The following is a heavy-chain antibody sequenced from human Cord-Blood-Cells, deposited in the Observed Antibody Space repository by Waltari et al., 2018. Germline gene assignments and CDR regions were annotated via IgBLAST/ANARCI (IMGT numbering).Heavy chain of an antibody. CDR3: ARVDYDFWSGYIDY. CDR2: IYYSGST. J-gene: IGHJ4*02. Sequence: QVQLQESGPGLVKPSQPLSLTCTVSGGSISSGGYYWSWIRQHPGKGLEWIGYIYYSGSTYYNPSLKSRVTISVDTSKNQFSLKLSSVTAADTAVYYCARVDYDFWSGYIDYWGQGTLVTVSS. D-gene: IGHD3-3*01. V-gene: IGHV4-31*03. CDR1: GGSISSGGYY.